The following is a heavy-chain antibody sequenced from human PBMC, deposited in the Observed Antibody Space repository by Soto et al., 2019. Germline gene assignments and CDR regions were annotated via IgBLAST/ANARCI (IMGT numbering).Heavy chain of an antibody. D-gene: IGHD3-10*01. CDR1: GGSISSSSYY. CDR2: IYYSGST. V-gene: IGHV4-39*01. Sequence: QLQLQESGPGLVKPSETLSLTCTVSGGSISSSSYYWGWIRQPPGKGLEWIGSIYYSGSTYYNPSLKSRATISVDTSKNQFSLKLSSVTAADTAVYYCARHPHVLLWFGELPFWFDPWGQGTLVTVSS. J-gene: IGHJ5*02. CDR3: ARHPHVLLWFGELPFWFDP.